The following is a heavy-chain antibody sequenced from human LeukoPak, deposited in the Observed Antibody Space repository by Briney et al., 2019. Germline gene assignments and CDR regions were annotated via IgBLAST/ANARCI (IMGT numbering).Heavy chain of an antibody. D-gene: IGHD3-22*01. Sequence: GASMKVSCKVSGYTLTEYSIHWVRQAPGKGLEWMGGLDPEEGETIYALKFQGRVTMTEDTSTDTAYMELSGLESEDTAVYYCATVEREYFDTSGYYNYWGQGALVTVSS. V-gene: IGHV1-24*01. CDR2: LDPEEGET. J-gene: IGHJ4*02. CDR1: GYTLTEYS. CDR3: ATVEREYFDTSGYYNY.